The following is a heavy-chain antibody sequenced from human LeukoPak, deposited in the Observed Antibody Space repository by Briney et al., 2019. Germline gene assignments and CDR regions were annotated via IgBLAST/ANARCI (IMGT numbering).Heavy chain of an antibody. V-gene: IGHV3-74*01. CDR1: GFTFSCYW. CDR2: IKSDGSST. J-gene: IGHJ4*02. CDR3: ARKDMLDY. Sequence: PGGSLRLSCAASGFTFSCYWMHWVRQAPGKGLVWVSRIKSDGSSTSYAESAKGRFTISRDNAKNTLYLQMNSLRAEDTAVYYCARKDMLDYWGQGTLVTVSS.